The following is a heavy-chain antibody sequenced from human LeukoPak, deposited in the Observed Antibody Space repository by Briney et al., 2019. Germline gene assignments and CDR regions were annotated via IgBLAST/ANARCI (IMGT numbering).Heavy chain of an antibody. J-gene: IGHJ6*02. CDR1: GFTFSSSA. Sequence: GRSLRLSCAASGFTFSSSAMHWVRQAPGKGLEWVAVISYDGSNKYYADSVKGRFTISRDNSRNTLYLQMNSLRAEDTAVYYCARDSQWLAPYYYYYYGMDVWGQGTTVTVSS. V-gene: IGHV3-30-3*01. CDR3: ARDSQWLAPYYYYYYGMDV. CDR2: ISYDGSNK. D-gene: IGHD6-19*01.